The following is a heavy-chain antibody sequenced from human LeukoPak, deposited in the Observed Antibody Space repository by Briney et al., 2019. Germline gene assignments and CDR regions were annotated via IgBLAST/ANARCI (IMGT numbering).Heavy chain of an antibody. V-gene: IGHV3-20*04. D-gene: IGHD3-16*02. CDR1: GFIFHDYG. Sequence: GGSLRLSCAASGFIFHDYGMTWVRLVPGKGLEWVSGVSWNGGSTGYADSMKGRFTISRDNAKNSLYPQMNSLRAEDTALYYCARYRRGLGYMDVWGKGTTVTVS. CDR3: ARYRRGLGYMDV. J-gene: IGHJ6*03. CDR2: VSWNGGST.